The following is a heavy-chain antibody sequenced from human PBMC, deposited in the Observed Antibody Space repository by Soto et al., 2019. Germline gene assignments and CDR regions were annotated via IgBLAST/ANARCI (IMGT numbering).Heavy chain of an antibody. V-gene: IGHV1-69*01. CDR1: GGTFNKFA. Sequence: VQLVQSGAEVKKTGSSVKVSCKASGGTFNKFAFSWVRQAPGQGFEWMGGITPVFRSANYAQRFRGRITITADEYTSTVYLYLNDLRSDDTAVYHCARRYCASDNCPLFYYFVDLWGLGTTVTVSS. J-gene: IGHJ6*02. D-gene: IGHD2-21*02. CDR2: ITPVFRSA. CDR3: ARRYCASDNCPLFYYFVDL.